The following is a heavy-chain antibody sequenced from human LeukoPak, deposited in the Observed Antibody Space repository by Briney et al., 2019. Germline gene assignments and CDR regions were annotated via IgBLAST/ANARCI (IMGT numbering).Heavy chain of an antibody. CDR1: GFTFRSYA. Sequence: GGSLRLSCAASGFTFRSYAMNWVRQAPGKGLEWVSAITTSGDYTYYADSVKGRFTMSRDNSRNTVYLQMSSLRAEDTAVYYCAKPGGTLVRGVIMVFDSWGQGTQVAVSS. D-gene: IGHD3-10*01. V-gene: IGHV3-23*01. CDR3: AKPGGTLVRGVIMVFDS. CDR2: ITTSGDYT. J-gene: IGHJ4*02.